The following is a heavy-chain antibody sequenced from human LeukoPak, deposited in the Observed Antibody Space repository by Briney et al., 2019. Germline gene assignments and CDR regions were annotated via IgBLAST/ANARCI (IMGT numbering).Heavy chain of an antibody. V-gene: IGHV3-7*01. D-gene: IGHD2-15*01. J-gene: IGHJ4*02. Sequence: GGSLRLSCVASGFTFSNYWMSWVRQAPGKGREWVANIKQDGSEQYYVDSVKGRFTVSRENAKNSLHLQMNSLRAEDTAVYYCATDSPYDYWGQGTLVTVSS. CDR1: GFTFSNYW. CDR2: IKQDGSEQ. CDR3: ATDSPYDY.